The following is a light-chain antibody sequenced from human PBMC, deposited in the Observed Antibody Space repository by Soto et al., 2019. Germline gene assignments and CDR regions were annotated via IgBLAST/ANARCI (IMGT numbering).Light chain of an antibody. Sequence: EIVMTQSPATLSVSPGERATLSCRASESVSSNLAWYQQKPGQAPRLLIYGASTRATGIPARISGSGSGTEFTLTISSLQSEDFAVYYCQQYNKSRTFGQGTKVEVK. J-gene: IGKJ1*01. V-gene: IGKV3-15*01. CDR2: GAS. CDR1: ESVSSN. CDR3: QQYNKSRT.